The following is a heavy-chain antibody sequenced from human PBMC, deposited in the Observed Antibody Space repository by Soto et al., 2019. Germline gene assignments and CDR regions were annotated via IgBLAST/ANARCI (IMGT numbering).Heavy chain of an antibody. CDR2: IYWDDDK. J-gene: IGHJ4*02. CDR3: ARTYVLLYFDWLLDDY. D-gene: IGHD3-9*01. Sequence: QITLKESGPTLVKPTQPLTLTCTFSGFSLSTTGVGVAWIRQPPGKALEWLALIYWDDDKRYSPSLKSRLTITKDTSKIQVVLTMTNMDPVDTATYSCARTYVLLYFDWLLDDYWGQGTLVTVSS. V-gene: IGHV2-5*02. CDR1: GFSLSTTGVG.